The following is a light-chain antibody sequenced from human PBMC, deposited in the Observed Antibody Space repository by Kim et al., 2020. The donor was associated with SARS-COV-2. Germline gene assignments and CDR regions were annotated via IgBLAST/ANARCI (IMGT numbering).Light chain of an antibody. CDR1: SIGSKA. CDR3: QVWDSATDHPV. V-gene: IGLV3-21*01. Sequence: APGKTARITCEGNSIGSKAVHWYQQKPGQAPVVVIYHDTDRPSGIPERFSGSNAGNTATLIISRVEVGDEADYCCQVWDSATDHPVFGGGTQLTVL. CDR2: HDT. J-gene: IGLJ3*02.